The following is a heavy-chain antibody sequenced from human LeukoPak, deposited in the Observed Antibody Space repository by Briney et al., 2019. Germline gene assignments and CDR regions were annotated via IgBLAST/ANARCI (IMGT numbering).Heavy chain of an antibody. CDR2: ISSSGSTI. Sequence: SGGSLRLSCAASGFTFSTYSMNWVRQAPGKGLEWVSYISSSGSTIYYADSVKGRFTISRDNAKNSLYLQMNSLRAEDTAVYYCARSIVGATVTYYYYYMDVWGKGTTVTVSS. D-gene: IGHD1-26*01. V-gene: IGHV3-48*04. CDR1: GFTFSTYS. J-gene: IGHJ6*03. CDR3: ARSIVGATVTYYYYYMDV.